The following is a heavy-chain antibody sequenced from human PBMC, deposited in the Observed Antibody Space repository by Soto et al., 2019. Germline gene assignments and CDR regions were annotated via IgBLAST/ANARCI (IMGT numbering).Heavy chain of an antibody. CDR2: ISAHNGNT. V-gene: IGHV1-18*04. Sequence: GASVKVSCKASGYTFTSYGISWVRQAPGQGLEWMGWISAHNGNTNYAQKLQGRVTMTTDTSTSTAYMELRSLRSDDTAVYYCARDSECSGSCWGNHYYYYGMDVWGQGTTVTVSS. J-gene: IGHJ6*02. D-gene: IGHD1-26*01. CDR1: GYTFTSYG. CDR3: ARDSECSGSCWGNHYYYYGMDV.